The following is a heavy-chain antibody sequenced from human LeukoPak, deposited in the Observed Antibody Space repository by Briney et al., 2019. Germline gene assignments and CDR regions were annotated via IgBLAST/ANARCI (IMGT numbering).Heavy chain of an antibody. D-gene: IGHD2/OR15-2a*01. CDR1: GGSFSSYY. CDR2: IYYSGST. J-gene: IGHJ5*02. Sequence: PSETLSLTCAVYGGSFSSYYWSWIRQPPGKGLEWIGYIYYSGSTNYNPSLKSRVTISVDTSKNQFSLKLSSVTAADTAVYYCARATSNWFDPWGQGTLVTVSS. V-gene: IGHV4-59*01. CDR3: ARATSNWFDP.